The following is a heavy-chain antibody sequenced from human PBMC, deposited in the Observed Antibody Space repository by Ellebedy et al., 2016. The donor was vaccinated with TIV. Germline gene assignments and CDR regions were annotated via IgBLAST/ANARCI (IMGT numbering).Heavy chain of an antibody. D-gene: IGHD2-15*01. Sequence: GESLKISCKGSGYTFTNYWIAWVRQMPGKGLEWMGIIYPGDSDTRDSPSFRDQVTLSVDASTSTAYLQWISLKASDTAMYYCARLGCSGGGCYHFDCWGQGALVTVSS. CDR3: ARLGCSGGGCYHFDC. CDR1: GYTFTNYW. J-gene: IGHJ4*02. V-gene: IGHV5-51*01. CDR2: IYPGDSDT.